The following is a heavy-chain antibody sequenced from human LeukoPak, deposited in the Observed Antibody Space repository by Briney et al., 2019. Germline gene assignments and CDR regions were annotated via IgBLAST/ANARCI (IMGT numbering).Heavy chain of an antibody. CDR2: IYYSGST. D-gene: IGHD6-13*01. Sequence: PSETLSLTCTVSGGSISSYYWSWIRQPPGKGLEWIGYIYYSGSTNYNPSLKGRVTISVDTSKNQISLKLSSVTAADTAVYYCARLGTATGYYFDYWGQGTLVTVSS. V-gene: IGHV4-59*12. CDR3: ARLGTATGYYFDY. J-gene: IGHJ4*02. CDR1: GGSISSYY.